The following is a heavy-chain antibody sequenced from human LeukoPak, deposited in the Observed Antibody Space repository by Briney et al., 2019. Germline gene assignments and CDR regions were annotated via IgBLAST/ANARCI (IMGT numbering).Heavy chain of an antibody. CDR2: ISWNSGSI. V-gene: IGHV3-9*01. CDR1: GFTFDDYA. CDR3: AKGGILAAAGTGDYFDY. J-gene: IGHJ4*02. Sequence: PGRSLRLSCAASGFTFDDYAMHWVRQAPGKGLEWVSGISWNSGSIGYADSVKGRFTISRDNAKNSLYLQMNSLRAEDTALYYCAKGGILAAAGTGDYFDYWGQGTLVTVSS. D-gene: IGHD6-13*01.